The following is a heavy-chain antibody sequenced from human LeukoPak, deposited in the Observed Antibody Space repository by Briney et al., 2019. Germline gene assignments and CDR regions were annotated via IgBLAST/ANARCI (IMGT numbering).Heavy chain of an antibody. J-gene: IGHJ4*02. CDR1: GFTVSSNY. CDR3: ARAGQQLVPVPFDY. CDR2: IYSGGST. V-gene: IGHV3-53*05. Sequence: GGSLRLSCAASGFTVSSNYMSWVRQAPGKGLEWVSLIYSGGSTYYADSVKGRFTISRDNSKNTLYLQMNSLRAEDTAVYYCARAGQQLVPVPFDYWGQGTLVTVSS. D-gene: IGHD6-13*01.